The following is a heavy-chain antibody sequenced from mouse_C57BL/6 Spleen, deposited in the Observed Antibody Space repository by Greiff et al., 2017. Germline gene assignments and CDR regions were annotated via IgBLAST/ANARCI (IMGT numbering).Heavy chain of an antibody. J-gene: IGHJ1*03. CDR1: GYTFTSYW. CDR3: ARKDYYGSSLWYFDV. D-gene: IGHD1-1*01. Sequence: QVQLQQPGAELVKPGASVKLSCKASGYTFTSYWMQWVKQRPGQGLAWIGEIDPSDSYTNYNQKFKGKATLTVDTSSSTAYMQLSSLTVEDSAVYYCARKDYYGSSLWYFDVGGTGTTVTGSS. V-gene: IGHV1-50*01. CDR2: IDPSDSYT.